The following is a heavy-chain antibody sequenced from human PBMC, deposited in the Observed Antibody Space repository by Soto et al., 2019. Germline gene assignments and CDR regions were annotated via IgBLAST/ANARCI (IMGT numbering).Heavy chain of an antibody. CDR2: ISYDGSNK. V-gene: IGHV3-30*18. CDR3: GNALGPYNFWGVYFDVFDV. D-gene: IGHD3-3*01. Sequence: PGGSLRLSCAASGFTFSSYGMHWVRQAPGKGLEWVAVISYDGSNKYYADSVKGRFTISRDNSKNTLYLQMNSLRAEDTAVYYWGNALGPYNFWGVYFDVFDVWGQG. J-gene: IGHJ3*01. CDR1: GFTFSSYG.